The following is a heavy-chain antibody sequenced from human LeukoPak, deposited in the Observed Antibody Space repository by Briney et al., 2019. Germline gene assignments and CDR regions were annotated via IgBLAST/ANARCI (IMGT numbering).Heavy chain of an antibody. CDR2: INQDGRIQ. V-gene: IGHV3-7*01. CDR1: GFPFSDYW. CDR3: SRSLDY. J-gene: IGHJ4*02. Sequence: PGGSLRLSCAASGFPFSDYWMDWVRQAPGKGMEWVANINQDGRIQYSADSVRGRLIISRNNAKNSLYLQMYSLRAEDAAIYFCSRSLDYLGQGALVTVSS.